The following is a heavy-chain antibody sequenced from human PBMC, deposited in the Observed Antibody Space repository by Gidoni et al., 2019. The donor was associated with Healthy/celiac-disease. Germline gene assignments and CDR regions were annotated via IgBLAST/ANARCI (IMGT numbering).Heavy chain of an antibody. J-gene: IGHJ4*02. CDR1: GFTFDDYA. CDR2: ISWNSGSI. Sequence: VQLVESGGGLVKPGRSLRLSCAASGFTFDDYAMHWVRQAPGKGLGCVSGISWNSGSIGYADSVKGRFTISRDNAKNSLYLQMNSLRAEDTALYYCAKGLGYSYGYFNWGQGTLVTVSS. V-gene: IGHV3-9*01. D-gene: IGHD5-18*01. CDR3: AKGLGYSYGYFN.